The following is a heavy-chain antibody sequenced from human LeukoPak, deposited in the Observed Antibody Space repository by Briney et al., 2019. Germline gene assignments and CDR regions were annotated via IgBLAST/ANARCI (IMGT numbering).Heavy chain of an antibody. D-gene: IGHD2-15*01. CDR1: GGSISSSSYY. V-gene: IGHV4-39*07. Sequence: PSETLSLTCTVSGGSISSSSYYWGWIRQPPGKGLEWIGSIYYSGSTYYNPSLKSRVTISVDTSKNQFSLKLSSVTAADTAVYYCARVLGGFHHWYYYYYMDVWGKGTTVTVSS. CDR3: ARVLGGFHHWYYYYYMDV. J-gene: IGHJ6*03. CDR2: IYYSGST.